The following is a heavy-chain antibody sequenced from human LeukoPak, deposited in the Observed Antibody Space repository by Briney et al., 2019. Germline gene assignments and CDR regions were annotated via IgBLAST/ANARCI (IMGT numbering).Heavy chain of an antibody. CDR2: INHSGST. D-gene: IGHD5-18*01. CDR3: ARRPWIQLWFESWFDP. V-gene: IGHV4-34*01. CDR1: GGSFSGYY. J-gene: IGHJ5*02. Sequence: PSETLSLTCAVYGGSFSGYYWSWIRPPPGKGLEWSGEINHSGSTNYNPSLKSRFTISVDTSKNQFSLKLSSVTAADTAVYYCARRPWIQLWFESWFDPWGQGTLVTVSS.